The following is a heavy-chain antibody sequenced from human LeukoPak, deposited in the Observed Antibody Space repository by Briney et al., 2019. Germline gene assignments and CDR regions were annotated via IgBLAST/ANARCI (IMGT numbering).Heavy chain of an antibody. CDR3: ARGRPENYYGSGST. D-gene: IGHD3-10*01. J-gene: IGHJ5*02. CDR2: INPHSGDT. Sequence: ASVKVSCKAPGYTFTSYGISWVRQAPGQGLEWMGWINPHSGDTIYAQNFQGRVTMTRDTSISTAYMELNRLTSDDTAFYYCARGRPENYYGSGSTWGQGTLVTVSS. V-gene: IGHV1-2*02. CDR1: GYTFTSYG.